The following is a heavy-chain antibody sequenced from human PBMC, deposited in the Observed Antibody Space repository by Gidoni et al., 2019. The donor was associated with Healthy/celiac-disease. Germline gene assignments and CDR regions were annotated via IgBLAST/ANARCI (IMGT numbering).Heavy chain of an antibody. CDR3: AHSPAYDSSGYYYDPLGCSFDY. D-gene: IGHD3-22*01. CDR1: GFSLTTSGVG. Sequence: QITLKESGPTLVKPTQTLTLTCTFSGFSLTTSGVGVVWIRQPPGKALEWLALIYWNDDKRYSPSLKSRLTITKDTSKNQVVLTMTNMDPVDTATYYCAHSPAYDSSGYYYDPLGCSFDYWGQGTLVTVSS. CDR2: IYWNDDK. V-gene: IGHV2-5*01. J-gene: IGHJ4*02.